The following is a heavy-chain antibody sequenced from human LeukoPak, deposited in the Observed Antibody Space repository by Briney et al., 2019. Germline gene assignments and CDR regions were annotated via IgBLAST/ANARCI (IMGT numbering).Heavy chain of an antibody. D-gene: IGHD4-23*01. Sequence: GGSLRLSCAASGFNFSGYEMTWVRQAPGKGLEWISFIGSSETTTHYADSVRGRFTISRDNAKNSLYLQMNSLRAEDTAVYYCARDRGNGGLIDYWGQGTLVTVSS. J-gene: IGHJ4*02. CDR1: GFNFSGYE. CDR2: IGSSETTT. CDR3: ARDRGNGGLIDY. V-gene: IGHV3-48*03.